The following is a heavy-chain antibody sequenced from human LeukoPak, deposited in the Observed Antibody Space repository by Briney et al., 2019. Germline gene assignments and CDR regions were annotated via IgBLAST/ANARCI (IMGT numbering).Heavy chain of an antibody. D-gene: IGHD3-3*01. Sequence: PGGSLRLSCAASGFTFDDYAMHWVGQAPGKGLEWVSLISWDGGSTYYADSVKGRFTISRDNSKNSLYLQMNSLRAEDTALYYCAKDLTYYDFWSGYYYFDYWGQGTLVTVSS. CDR2: ISWDGGST. CDR3: AKDLTYYDFWSGYYYFDY. V-gene: IGHV3-43D*04. J-gene: IGHJ4*02. CDR1: GFTFDDYA.